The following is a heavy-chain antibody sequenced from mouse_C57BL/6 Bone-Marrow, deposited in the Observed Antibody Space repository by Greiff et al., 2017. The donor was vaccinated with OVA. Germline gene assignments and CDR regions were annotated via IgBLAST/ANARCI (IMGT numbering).Heavy chain of an antibody. CDR1: GFSLTSYG. CDR3: AKTAYYDSDGFAY. V-gene: IGHV2-5*01. J-gene: IGHJ3*01. CDR2: ICRGGST. Sequence: QVQLKESGPGLVQPSQSLSITCTVSGFSLTSYGVHWVRQSPGKGLEWLGVICRGGSTDYNAAFMSRLSITKDNSKSQVFLKMNSLRADDAAIYYYAKTAYYDSDGFAYWGQGTLVTVSA. D-gene: IGHD2-4*01.